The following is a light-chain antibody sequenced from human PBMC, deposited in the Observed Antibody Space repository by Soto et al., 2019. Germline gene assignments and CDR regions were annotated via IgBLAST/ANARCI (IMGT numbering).Light chain of an antibody. CDR2: GAS. V-gene: IGKV3-20*01. J-gene: IGKJ3*01. Sequence: EIVLTQSPGTLSLSRGDRATLSCRASQSVSSDYLAWYQQKPGQAPRLLIFGASIRATGISDRFGGSGSGTDFSLIISRLEPEDFAVYYCQQYGSSPITFGPGTKVHIK. CDR1: QSVSSDY. CDR3: QQYGSSPIT.